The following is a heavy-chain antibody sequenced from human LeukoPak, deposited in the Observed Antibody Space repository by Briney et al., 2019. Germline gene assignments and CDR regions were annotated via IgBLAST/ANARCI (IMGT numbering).Heavy chain of an antibody. V-gene: IGHV3-64D*09. J-gene: IGHJ4*02. D-gene: IGHD2-15*01. CDR2: ISTSGDST. CDR1: GLTFSRYS. CDR3: SRGGRRDGGYYAGFFDY. Sequence: GGSLRLSCSASGLTFSRYSMHWVRQAPGKGLEYVSGISTSGDSTNYADSVKGRFTISRDNSKNTLYLQMSSLRAEDTAVYYCSRGGRRDGGYYAGFFDYWGQGTLVTVSS.